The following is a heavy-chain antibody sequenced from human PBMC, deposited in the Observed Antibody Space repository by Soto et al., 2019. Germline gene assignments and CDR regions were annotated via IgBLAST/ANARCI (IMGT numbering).Heavy chain of an antibody. CDR1: GYSFPKYY. Sequence: GESLKISCKGSGYSFPKYYIGWVRQMPGKDLEWMAIIYPDDSDTRYSPSFQGQVTISADKSISTAYLQWSSLKASDTAMYYCARLPLAAAYSDANSWGQGTLVTVSS. V-gene: IGHV5-51*01. CDR3: ARLPLAAAYSDANS. D-gene: IGHD6-25*01. J-gene: IGHJ4*02. CDR2: IYPDDSDT.